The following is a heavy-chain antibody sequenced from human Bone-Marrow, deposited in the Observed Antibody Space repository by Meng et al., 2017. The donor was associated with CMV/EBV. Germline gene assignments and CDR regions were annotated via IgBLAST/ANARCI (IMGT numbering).Heavy chain of an antibody. CDR3: ARGEHCSSTSCYPHYYGMDV. D-gene: IGHD2-2*01. J-gene: IGHJ6*02. Sequence: GESLKISCAASGFTFSSYWMYWVRQAPGKGLVWVSRINSDGSSTSYADSVKGRFTISRDNAKNTLYLQMNSLRAEDTAVYYCARGEHCSSTSCYPHYYGMDVWGQGTTVTVSS. CDR1: GFTFSSYW. V-gene: IGHV3-74*01. CDR2: INSDGSST.